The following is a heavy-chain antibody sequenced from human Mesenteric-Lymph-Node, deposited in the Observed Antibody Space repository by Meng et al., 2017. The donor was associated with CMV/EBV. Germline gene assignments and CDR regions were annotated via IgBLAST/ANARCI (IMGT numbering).Heavy chain of an antibody. CDR2: IQEGGGET. Sequence: GESLKISCAASGFTFSAFWMTWVRLSPGKGLERVANIQEGGGETYYLDSVKGRFTISRDESRNTLSLQMGSLRADDTALYYCVRGGIRIYGVYQVAGLDYWGQGTQVTVSS. V-gene: IGHV3-7*01. CDR3: VRGGIRIYGVYQVAGLDY. J-gene: IGHJ4*02. D-gene: IGHD3-3*01. CDR1: GFTFSAFW.